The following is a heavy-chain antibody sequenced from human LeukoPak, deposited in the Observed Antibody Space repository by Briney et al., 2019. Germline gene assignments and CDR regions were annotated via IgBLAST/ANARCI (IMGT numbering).Heavy chain of an antibody. V-gene: IGHV4-39*01. CDR2: IYYSGST. D-gene: IGHD3-10*01. J-gene: IGHJ3*02. CDR1: GGSISSSSYY. Sequence: SETLSLTCTVSGGSISSSSYYWGWIRQPPGKGLEWIGSIYYSGSTYYNPSLRSRVTISVDTSKNQFSLKVSSVTAADTAVYYCARRELLSTPDAFDIWGQGTMVTVFS. CDR3: ARRELLSTPDAFDI.